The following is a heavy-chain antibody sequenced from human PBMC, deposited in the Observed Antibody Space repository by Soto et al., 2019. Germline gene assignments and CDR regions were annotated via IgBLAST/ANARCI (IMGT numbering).Heavy chain of an antibody. CDR2: IYYSGST. D-gene: IGHD5-12*01. CDR1: GGSISSSSYY. J-gene: IGHJ6*02. V-gene: IGHV4-39*01. CDR3: ARPRGGGYNLNYYDYYGMDV. Sequence: SETLSLTCTVSGGSISSSSYYWGWIRQPPGKGLEWIGSIYYSGSTYYNPSLKSRVNISVDTSKNQLSLKLSSVTAADTAVYYCARPRGGGYNLNYYDYYGMDVWGQGTTVT.